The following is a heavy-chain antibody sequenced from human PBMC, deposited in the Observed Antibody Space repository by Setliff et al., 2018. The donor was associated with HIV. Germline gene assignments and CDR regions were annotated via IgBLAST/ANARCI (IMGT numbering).Heavy chain of an antibody. D-gene: IGHD2-15*01. CDR1: GLTFSSYG. V-gene: IGHV3-30*02. Sequence: PSGSLRLSCSASGLTFSSYGMHWVRQAPGKGLEWVTFIRHDGINEDYRDSVKGRFSVSRDNSKSTVFLQMNSLRVEDTALYYCARGVPGICSGGTCYLEYWGQGALVTVSS. CDR2: IRHDGINE. J-gene: IGHJ4*02. CDR3: ARGVPGICSGGTCYLEY.